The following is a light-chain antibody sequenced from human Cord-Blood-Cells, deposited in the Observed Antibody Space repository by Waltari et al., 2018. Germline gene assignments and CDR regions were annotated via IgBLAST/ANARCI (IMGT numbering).Light chain of an antibody. V-gene: IGLV2-14*01. CDR1: TRDVGGYNN. J-gene: IGLJ2*01. CDR3: SSYTSSSTLRVV. CDR2: DVS. Sequence: QPALTQPASVPGSPGQSITISGTATTRDVGGYNNLPWTHQHPGNAPKLMIYDVSNRPSGVSNRFFGSKSGNTASLTISGLQAEDEADYYCSSYTSSSTLRVVFGGGTKLTVL.